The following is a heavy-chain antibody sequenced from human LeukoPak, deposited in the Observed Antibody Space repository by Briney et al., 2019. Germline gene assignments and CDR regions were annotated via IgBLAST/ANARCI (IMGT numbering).Heavy chain of an antibody. Sequence: PGRSLRLSCAASGFTFSSYSMNWVRQAPGKGLEWVSSISSSSSYIYYADSVKGRFTISRDNAKNSLYLQMNSLRAEDTAVYYCASTPIFHCGGDCQLFDYWGQGTLVTVSS. D-gene: IGHD2-21*02. CDR1: GFTFSSYS. CDR3: ASTPIFHCGGDCQLFDY. CDR2: ISSSSSYI. J-gene: IGHJ4*02. V-gene: IGHV3-21*01.